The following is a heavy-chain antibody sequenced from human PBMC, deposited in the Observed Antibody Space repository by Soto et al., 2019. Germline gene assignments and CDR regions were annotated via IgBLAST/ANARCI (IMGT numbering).Heavy chain of an antibody. J-gene: IGHJ4*02. Sequence: QVQLQQWGAGLLKPSETLSLTCAVYGGSFSGYYWSWIRQPPGKWLEWIGEINHSGSTNYNPSLKSRVTISVDTSKNQFSLKLSSVTAADTAVYYCASAGYCSSTSCPKGSPDYWGQGTLVTVSS. CDR2: INHSGST. CDR1: GGSFSGYY. D-gene: IGHD2-2*01. V-gene: IGHV4-34*01. CDR3: ASAGYCSSTSCPKGSPDY.